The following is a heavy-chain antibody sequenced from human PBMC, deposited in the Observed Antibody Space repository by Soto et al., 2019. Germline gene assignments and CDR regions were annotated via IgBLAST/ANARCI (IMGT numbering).Heavy chain of an antibody. D-gene: IGHD3-10*01. Sequence: GGSLRLSCAASGFIFENFGMSWVRQAPGKGLEWISSISGSGFKKYYADSVKGRFTISRDNSKSTVYLELNNLSAEDTAVYYCARDRDKHGSGSYYGWGQGTLVTVSS. CDR2: ISGSGFKK. J-gene: IGHJ4*02. CDR1: GFIFENFG. CDR3: ARDRDKHGSGSYYG. V-gene: IGHV3-23*01.